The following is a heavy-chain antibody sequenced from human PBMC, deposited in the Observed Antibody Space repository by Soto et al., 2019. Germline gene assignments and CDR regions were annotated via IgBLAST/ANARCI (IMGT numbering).Heavy chain of an antibody. CDR3: ARGRAGYGGNLDY. D-gene: IGHD5-12*01. V-gene: IGHV3-48*02. CDR2: INSGSSSI. Sequence: EVQLVESGGGLVQPGGSLRPSCAASGFTFSYNSMNWVRQAPGKGLEWVSYINSGSSSIYYADSVKGRFTISRDNAKNSLYLQMNSLRDEDTAVYFCARGRAGYGGNLDYWGQGTLVTVSS. CDR1: GFTFSYNS. J-gene: IGHJ4*02.